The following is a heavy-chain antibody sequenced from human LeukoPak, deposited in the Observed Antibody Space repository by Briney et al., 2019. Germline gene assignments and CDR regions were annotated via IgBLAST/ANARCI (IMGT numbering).Heavy chain of an antibody. CDR1: GGSISSSSYY. D-gene: IGHD4-23*01. CDR2: IYYSGST. J-gene: IGHJ4*02. Sequence: SETLSLTCTVSGGSISSSSYYWGWIRQPPGKGLEWIGSIYYSGSTYYNPSLKSRVTISVDTSKNQFSLKLSSVTAADTAVYYCARLRWDDYWGQGTLVTVSS. V-gene: IGHV4-39*07. CDR3: ARLRWDDY.